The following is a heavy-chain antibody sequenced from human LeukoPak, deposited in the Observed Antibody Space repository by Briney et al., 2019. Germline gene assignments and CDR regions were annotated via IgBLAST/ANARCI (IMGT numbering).Heavy chain of an antibody. D-gene: IGHD4-11*01. CDR3: AKGDNSNFDY. CDR1: GFTFSSYA. CDR2: ISASGGST. Sequence: GGSLRLSCAASGFTFSSYAMNWVRQAPGKGLEWVSTISASGGSTYYADSVKGRFTISRDNSKNALYLQMNSLRAEDTDVYYCAKGDNSNFDYWGLGTLVTVSS. V-gene: IGHV3-23*01. J-gene: IGHJ4*02.